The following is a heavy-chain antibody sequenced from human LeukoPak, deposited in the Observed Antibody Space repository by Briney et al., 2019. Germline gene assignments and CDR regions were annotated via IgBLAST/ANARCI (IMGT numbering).Heavy chain of an antibody. CDR2: ISINTDT. CDR3: AIAQSWDELFDS. Sequence: GGSLTLSCAASGIAVTGNYMSWVRQPPGKGLEWVSFISINTDTFYAGSVRGRFTISRDSSENTLFLQMNSLRDEDSAVYYCAIAQSWDELFDSWGQGTLVTVSS. V-gene: IGHV3-53*01. D-gene: IGHD1-26*01. J-gene: IGHJ4*02. CDR1: GIAVTGNY.